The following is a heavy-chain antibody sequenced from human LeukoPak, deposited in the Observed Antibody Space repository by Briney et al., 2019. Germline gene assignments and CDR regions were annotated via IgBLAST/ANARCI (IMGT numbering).Heavy chain of an antibody. J-gene: IGHJ6*03. CDR1: GGSISSGSYY. Sequence: SETLSLTCTVSGGSISSGSYYWSWIRQPPGKGLEWIGEINHSGSTNYNPSLKSRVTISVDTSKNQFSLKLSSVTAADTAVYYCAYGDYGGYYYYMDVWGKGTTVTVSS. V-gene: IGHV4-39*07. CDR2: INHSGST. CDR3: AYGDYGGYYYYMDV. D-gene: IGHD4-17*01.